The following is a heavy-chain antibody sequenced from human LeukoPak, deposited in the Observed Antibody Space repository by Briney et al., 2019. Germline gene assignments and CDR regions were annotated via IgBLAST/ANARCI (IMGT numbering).Heavy chain of an antibody. Sequence: PSETLSLTRAVYGGSFSGYYWSWIRQPPGKGLEWIGSIYYSGSTYYNPSLKSRVTISVDTSKNQFSLKLSSVTAADTAVYYCARDSSSSWYGSRGYDYWGQGTLITVSS. CDR3: ARDSSSSWYGSRGYDY. CDR1: GGSFSGYY. J-gene: IGHJ4*02. V-gene: IGHV4-34*01. CDR2: IYYSGST. D-gene: IGHD6-13*01.